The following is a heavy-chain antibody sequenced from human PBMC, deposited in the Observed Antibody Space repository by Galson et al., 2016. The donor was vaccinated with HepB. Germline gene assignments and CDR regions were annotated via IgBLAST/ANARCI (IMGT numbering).Heavy chain of an antibody. CDR3: ARDRATWDGQNTGSFDY. Sequence: ISGDSVSSKDAAWNWIRQSPSRGLEWLGRTYYRSKWYSNYAVSMKSRITINADTSKNQISLQLNSVTPEDTAVYYCARDRATWDGQNTGSFDYWGQGSLVTVSS. J-gene: IGHJ4*02. CDR1: GDSVSSKDAA. D-gene: IGHD5-24*01. CDR2: TYYRSKWYS. V-gene: IGHV6-1*01.